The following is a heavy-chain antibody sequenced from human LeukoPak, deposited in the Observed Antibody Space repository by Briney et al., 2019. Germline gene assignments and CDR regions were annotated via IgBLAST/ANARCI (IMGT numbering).Heavy chain of an antibody. CDR2: TYYRSKWYN. D-gene: IGHD6-19*01. J-gene: IGHJ5*02. CDR1: GDSVSSNSAA. Sequence: SQTLSLTCAISGDSVSSNSAAWNWIRQSPSRGLEWLGRTYYRSKWYNDYAVSVKSRITINPDTSKNQFSLQLNSVTPEDTAVYYCARDSGIAVAGNPAPLDPWGQGTLVTVSS. V-gene: IGHV6-1*01. CDR3: ARDSGIAVAGNPAPLDP.